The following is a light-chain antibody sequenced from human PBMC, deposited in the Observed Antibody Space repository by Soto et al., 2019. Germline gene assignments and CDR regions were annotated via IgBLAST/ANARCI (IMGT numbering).Light chain of an antibody. CDR2: GAS. V-gene: IGKV3-20*01. CDR1: QTVSNSY. Sequence: EIVLTQSPGTLSLSPGERATLSCRASQTVSNSYLAWYQQKPGQAPRPLIYGASSRATGITDRFSGSGSGTEFNLTISRLEPDASAVYYCQQYGRSGTFGGGTKVEIK. CDR3: QQYGRSGT. J-gene: IGKJ4*01.